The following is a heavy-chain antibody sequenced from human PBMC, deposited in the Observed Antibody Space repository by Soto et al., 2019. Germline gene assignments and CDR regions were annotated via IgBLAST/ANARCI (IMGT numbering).Heavy chain of an antibody. Sequence: EVQLVESGGGLVKPGGSLRLSCAASGFTFSSYSMNWVRQAPGKGLEWVSSISSSSSDIYYADSVKGRFTISRDNAKNSLYLQMNSLRAEDTAVYYCERDLWFRGVAVPSYYYGMDVWGQGTTVTVSS. CDR1: GFTFSSYS. J-gene: IGHJ6*02. CDR2: ISSSSSDI. V-gene: IGHV3-21*01. CDR3: ERDLWFRGVAVPSYYYGMDV. D-gene: IGHD2-15*01.